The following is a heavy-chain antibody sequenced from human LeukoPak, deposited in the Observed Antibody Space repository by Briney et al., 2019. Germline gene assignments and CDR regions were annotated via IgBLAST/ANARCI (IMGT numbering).Heavy chain of an antibody. D-gene: IGHD1-26*01. CDR1: GYTFTSYD. CDR2: MNPNSGNT. Sequence: GASVKVSCKASGYTFTSYDTNWVRQATGQGLEWMGWMNPNSGNTGYAQKFQGRVTMTRNTSISTAYMELGSLRSEDTAVYYCARDYLSSFDYWGQGTLVTVSS. V-gene: IGHV1-8*01. J-gene: IGHJ4*02. CDR3: ARDYLSSFDY.